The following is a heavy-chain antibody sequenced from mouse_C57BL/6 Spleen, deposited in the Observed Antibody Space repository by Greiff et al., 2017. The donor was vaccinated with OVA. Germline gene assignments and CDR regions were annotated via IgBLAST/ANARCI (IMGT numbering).Heavy chain of an antibody. CDR2: ISYDGSN. Sequence: VQLKESGPGLVKPSQSLSLTCSVTGYSITSGYYWNWIRQFPGNKLEWMGYISYDGSNNYNPSLKNRISITRDTSKNQFFLKLNSVTTEDTATYYCAREVLRSLYYFDYWGQGTTLTVSS. CDR1: GYSITSGYY. CDR3: AREVLRSLYYFDY. D-gene: IGHD1-1*01. J-gene: IGHJ2*01. V-gene: IGHV3-6*01.